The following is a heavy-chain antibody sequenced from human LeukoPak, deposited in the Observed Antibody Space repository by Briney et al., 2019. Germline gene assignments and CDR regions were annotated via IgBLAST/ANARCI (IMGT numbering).Heavy chain of an antibody. CDR3: AKLTPPWGPYYDYVWGSYRFVARYYFAY. V-gene: IGHV3-23*01. D-gene: IGHD3-16*02. J-gene: IGHJ4*02. CDR2: ISGIGGST. CDR1: GFTFSSYA. Sequence: GGSLRLSCAASGFTFSSYAMSWVRQAPGKGLEWVSAISGIGGSTYYADSVKGRFTISRDNSKNTLYLQMNSLRAEDTAVYHCAKLTPPWGPYYDYVWGSYRFVARYYFAYWGQGTLVTVSS.